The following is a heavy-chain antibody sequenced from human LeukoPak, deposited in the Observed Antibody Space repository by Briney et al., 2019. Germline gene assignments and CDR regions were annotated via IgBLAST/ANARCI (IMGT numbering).Heavy chain of an antibody. D-gene: IGHD1-14*01. Sequence: GASVKVSCKASGYTFTTYRMNWVRQAPGQGLEWMGWINTNTGNPTYAQGFTGRFVFSLDTSVSTAYLQISSLKAEDTAVYYCARDSRRDAGNWFDPWGQGTLVTVSS. CDR2: INTNTGNP. J-gene: IGHJ5*02. CDR3: ARDSRRDAGNWFDP. CDR1: GYTFTTYR. V-gene: IGHV7-4-1*02.